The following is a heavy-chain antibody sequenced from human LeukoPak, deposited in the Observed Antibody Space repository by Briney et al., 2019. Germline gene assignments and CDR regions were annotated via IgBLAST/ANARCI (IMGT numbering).Heavy chain of an antibody. J-gene: IGHJ4*02. CDR1: GYTLTGYY. Sequence: ASVKVSCKASGYTLTGYYMHWLRQAPGQGLEWMGWINPNSGGTNYAQKFQGRVTMTRDTSISTAYMELSRLRSDDTAVYYCARANWAYYDFWSGPTVDYWGQGTLVTVSS. CDR3: ARANWAYYDFWSGPTVDY. CDR2: INPNSGGT. D-gene: IGHD3-3*01. V-gene: IGHV1-2*02.